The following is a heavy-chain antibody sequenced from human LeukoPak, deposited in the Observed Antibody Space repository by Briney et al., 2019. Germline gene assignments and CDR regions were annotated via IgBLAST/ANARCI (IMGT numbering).Heavy chain of an antibody. CDR2: ISWNSGSI. CDR3: ARGFYPDRTMIVVVVDY. J-gene: IGHJ4*02. CDR1: GFTFDDYA. D-gene: IGHD3-22*01. V-gene: IGHV3-9*01. Sequence: GGSLRLSCAASGFTFDDYAMHWVRQAPGKGLEWVSGISWNSGSIGYADSVKGRFTISRDNAKNSLYLQMNSLRAEDTAVYYCARGFYPDRTMIVVVVDYWGQGSLVTVSS.